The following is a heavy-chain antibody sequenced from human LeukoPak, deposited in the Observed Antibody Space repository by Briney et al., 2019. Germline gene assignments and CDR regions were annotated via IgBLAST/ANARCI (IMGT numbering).Heavy chain of an antibody. V-gene: IGHV3-48*03. CDR2: ISSSGGTI. Sequence: GGSLRLSCAASGFTFSSYEMNWVRQAPGKGLEWVSYISSSGGTIYYADSVKGRFTISRDNAKNSLYLQMNSLRAEDTAVYYCARVLWPYYYVSPDAFDIWGQGTMVTVSS. D-gene: IGHD3-10*02. CDR3: ARVLWPYYYVSPDAFDI. CDR1: GFTFSSYE. J-gene: IGHJ3*02.